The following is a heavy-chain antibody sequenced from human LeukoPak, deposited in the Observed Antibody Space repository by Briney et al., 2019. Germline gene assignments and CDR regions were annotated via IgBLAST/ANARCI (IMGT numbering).Heavy chain of an antibody. V-gene: IGHV1-69*05. CDR2: IIPIFGTA. J-gene: IGHJ6*03. CDR3: ARDSGIAAAAGFYYYYYMDV. CDR1: GGTFSSYA. D-gene: IGHD6-13*01. Sequence: GASVKVSCKASGGTFSSYAINWVRQAPGQGLEWMGGIIPIFGTANYAQKFQGRVTITTDESTSTAYMELSSLRSEDTAVYYCARDSGIAAAAGFYYYYYMDVWGKGTTVTVSS.